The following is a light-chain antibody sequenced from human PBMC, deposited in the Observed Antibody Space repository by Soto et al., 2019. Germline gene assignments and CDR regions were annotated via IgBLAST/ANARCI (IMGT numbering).Light chain of an antibody. J-gene: IGKJ1*01. CDR1: QSIGDT. CDR3: QQYDISPWT. CDR2: GAS. Sequence: EKRMTQSPAALSVSTGGRATLSCMASQSIGDTLAWYQQKPGQAPRLLIYGASTRATGIPDRFSGSGSGTDFTLTIIRLEPEDFAVYYCQQYDISPWTFGQGTKVDIK. V-gene: IGKV3-15*01.